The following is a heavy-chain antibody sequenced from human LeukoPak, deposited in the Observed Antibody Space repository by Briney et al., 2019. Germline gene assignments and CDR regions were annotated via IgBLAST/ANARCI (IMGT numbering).Heavy chain of an antibody. CDR1: GFTFSDYY. Sequence: GGSLRLSCAASGFTFSDYYMSWIRQAPGKGLEWASYISSSGSTIYYADSVKGRFTISRDNAKNSLYLQMNSLRAEDTAVYYCARDYYDSSGPSYFDYWGQGTLVTVSS. CDR3: ARDYYDSSGPSYFDY. D-gene: IGHD3-22*01. CDR2: ISSSGSTI. J-gene: IGHJ4*02. V-gene: IGHV3-11*01.